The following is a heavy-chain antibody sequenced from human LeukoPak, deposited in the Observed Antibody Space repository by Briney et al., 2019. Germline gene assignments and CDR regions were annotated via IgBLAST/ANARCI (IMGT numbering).Heavy chain of an antibody. CDR1: GFTFSSYA. CDR2: ISGSGGST. J-gene: IGHJ4*02. D-gene: IGHD3-3*01. CDR3: ANYGSSIFGVANPYFGY. Sequence: PGGSLRLSCAASGFTFSSYAMSWVRQAPGKGLEWASAISGSGGSTYYADSVKGRFTISRDNSKNTLYLQMNSLRAEDTAVYYCANYGSSIFGVANPYFGYWGQGTLVTVSS. V-gene: IGHV3-23*01.